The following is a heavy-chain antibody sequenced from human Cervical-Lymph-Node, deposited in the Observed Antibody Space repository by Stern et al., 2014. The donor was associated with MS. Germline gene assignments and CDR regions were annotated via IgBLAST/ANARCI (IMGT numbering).Heavy chain of an antibody. CDR3: ARWATEYDDAFDI. CDR1: GGSFSGYY. V-gene: IGHV4-34*01. J-gene: IGHJ3*02. CDR2: INHSGST. D-gene: IGHD5-24*01. Sequence: QVQLQQWGAGLLKPSETLSLTCAVSGGSFSGYYWSWIRQPPGKGLEWIGEINHSGSTNYNPSLKSRVTISVDTSKNQFSLKLSSVTAADTAVYYCARWATEYDDAFDIWGQGTMVTVSS.